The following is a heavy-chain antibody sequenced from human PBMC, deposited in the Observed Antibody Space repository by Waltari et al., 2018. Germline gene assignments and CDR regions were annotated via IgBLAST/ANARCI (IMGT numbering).Heavy chain of an antibody. CDR2: IIPIFGTA. Sequence: QVQLVQSGAEVKKPGSSVKVSCKASGGTFSSYAISWVRQAPGQGLEWMGGIIPIFGTANYAQKFQGRVTITTDESTSTAYMELSSLRSEDTAVYYCARDPRGGYDSSGYYPGGWFDPWGQGTLVTVSS. D-gene: IGHD3-22*01. J-gene: IGHJ5*02. CDR3: ARDPRGGYDSSGYYPGGWFDP. V-gene: IGHV1-69*05. CDR1: GGTFSSYA.